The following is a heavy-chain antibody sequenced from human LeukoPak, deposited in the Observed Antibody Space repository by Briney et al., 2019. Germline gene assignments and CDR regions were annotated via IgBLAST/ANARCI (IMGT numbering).Heavy chain of an antibody. Sequence: PGGSLRLSCAASGFTFSSYAMSWVRQAPGKGLEWVSSISNSGDSTYYADSVKGRFTISRDNSENTVYLQMNSLRADDTAVYYCANNWNRDCWGQGTLVTVSS. CDR2: ISNSGDST. J-gene: IGHJ4*02. CDR3: ANNWNRDC. V-gene: IGHV3-23*01. CDR1: GFTFSSYA. D-gene: IGHD1-1*01.